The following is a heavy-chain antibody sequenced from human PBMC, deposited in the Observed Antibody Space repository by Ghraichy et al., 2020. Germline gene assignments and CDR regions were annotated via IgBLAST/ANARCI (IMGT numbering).Heavy chain of an antibody. D-gene: IGHD6-13*01. V-gene: IGHV2-5*02. J-gene: IGHJ4*02. CDR3: VHRRPSSSWTTRFFDY. CDR1: VFSLKTTTVG. CDR2: IYWDDNK. Sequence: SGPTLVKPTQTLTLTCTFSVFSLKTTTVGVGWVRQPPGKALEWLALIYWDDNKHYNPSLESRLTITKDTSENQVVLTMTNMDPVDTATYYCVHRRPSSSWTTRFFDYWGQGALVTVSS.